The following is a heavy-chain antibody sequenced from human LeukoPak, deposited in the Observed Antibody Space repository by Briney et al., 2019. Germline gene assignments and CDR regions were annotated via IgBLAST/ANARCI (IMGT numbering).Heavy chain of an antibody. Sequence: SETLSLTCAVSGYSISSGYYWGWIRQPPGKGLEWIGSIYHSGSTYYNPSLKSRVTISVDTSKNQFSLKLSSVTAADTAVYYCAGARDDFWSGYHTPPRYFDYWGQGTLVTVSS. CDR2: IYHSGST. J-gene: IGHJ4*02. CDR1: GYSISSGYY. V-gene: IGHV4-38-2*01. CDR3: AGARDDFWSGYHTPPRYFDY. D-gene: IGHD3-3*01.